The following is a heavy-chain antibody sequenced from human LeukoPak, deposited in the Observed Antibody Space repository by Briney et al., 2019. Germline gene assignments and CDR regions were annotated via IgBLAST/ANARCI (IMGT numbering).Heavy chain of an antibody. CDR3: TTGLAAAGYYHGLDV. J-gene: IGHJ6*02. Sequence: GGSLRLSCAASGFTFSNAYMSWVRQAPGKGREWVGRIRSKTDGGTTDYAAPVKGRFTISRDDSKTTLYLQMNSLKTEDTAVYYCTTGLAAAGYYHGLDVWGQGTTVTVSS. CDR2: IRSKTDGGTT. D-gene: IGHD6-13*01. V-gene: IGHV3-15*01. CDR1: GFTFSNAY.